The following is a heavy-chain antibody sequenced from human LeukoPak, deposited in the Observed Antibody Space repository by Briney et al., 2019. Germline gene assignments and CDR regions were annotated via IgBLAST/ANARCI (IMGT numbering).Heavy chain of an antibody. Sequence: PSGTLSLTCAVSGGSITGSDWCWSTWVRQPPGKGLEWIGEIYHSGSTNYNPSLKSRVTISLDKSKNQFSLTLTSVTAADTAMYYCATRYSVWPKWGPGTLVTVSS. J-gene: IGHJ4*02. CDR3: ATRYSVWPK. D-gene: IGHD5/OR15-5a*01. CDR1: GGSITGSDW. CDR2: IYHSGST. V-gene: IGHV4-4*02.